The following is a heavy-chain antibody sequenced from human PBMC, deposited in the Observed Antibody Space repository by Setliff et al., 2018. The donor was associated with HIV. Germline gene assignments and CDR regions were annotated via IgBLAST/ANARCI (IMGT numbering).Heavy chain of an antibody. J-gene: IGHJ3*02. CDR3: ARHFSIFGVTIISNDAFDI. V-gene: IGHV4-59*08. CDR1: GGSMSSYY. D-gene: IGHD3-3*01. CDR2: IHYSGGT. Sequence: PSETLSLTCTVSGGSMSSYYWSWIRQPPGKGLEWIGYIHYSGGTTYYNPSLTSRVTISVDTSKNQFSLKLTSVTAADTALYYCARHFSIFGVTIISNDAFDIWGRGTMVTVSS.